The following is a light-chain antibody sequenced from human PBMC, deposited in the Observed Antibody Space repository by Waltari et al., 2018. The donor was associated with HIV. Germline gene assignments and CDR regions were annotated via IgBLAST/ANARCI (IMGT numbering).Light chain of an antibody. V-gene: IGLV2-8*01. CDR1: SSDVGGYNY. CDR3: SSYAGSNNFV. J-gene: IGLJ1*01. Sequence: QSALTQPPSASGSPGQSVTISCTGTSSDVGGYNYVYWYQQHPGKAPKRMIYEVSKRPSGVPDRFSGSKSGNTASLTVSGLQAEDEADYYCSSYAGSNNFVFGTGTKVTVL. CDR2: EVS.